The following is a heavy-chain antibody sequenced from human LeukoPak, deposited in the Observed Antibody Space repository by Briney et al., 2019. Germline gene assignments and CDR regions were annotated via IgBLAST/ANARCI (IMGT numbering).Heavy chain of an antibody. D-gene: IGHD6-13*01. Sequence: GGSLRLSCAASGFTFSSYGMHWVRQAPGKGLEWVAFIRYDGSNKYYADSVKGRFTISRDNSKNTLYLQMNRLRAEDTAVYYCARAIATVGLWFDPWGQGTLVTVSS. CDR2: IRYDGSNK. CDR3: ARAIATVGLWFDP. J-gene: IGHJ5*02. V-gene: IGHV3-30*02. CDR1: GFTFSSYG.